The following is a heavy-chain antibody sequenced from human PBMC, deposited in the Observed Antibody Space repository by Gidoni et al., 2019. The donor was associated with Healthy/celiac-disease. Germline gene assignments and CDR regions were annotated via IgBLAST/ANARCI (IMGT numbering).Heavy chain of an antibody. CDR2: ISWDGGST. CDR3: AKDIWLVADTATHSPTGGFDY. D-gene: IGHD5-18*01. V-gene: IGHV3-43*01. J-gene: IGHJ4*02. Sequence: GGVVVQPGGSLRLSCAASGFTFDDYTMHWVRQAPGKGLEWVSLISWDGGSTYYADSVKGRFTISRDNSKNSLYLQMNSLRTEDTALYYCAKDIWLVADTATHSPTGGFDYWGQGTLVTVSS. CDR1: GFTFDDYT.